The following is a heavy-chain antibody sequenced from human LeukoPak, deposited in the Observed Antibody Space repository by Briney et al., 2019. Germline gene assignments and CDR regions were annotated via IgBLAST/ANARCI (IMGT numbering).Heavy chain of an antibody. V-gene: IGHV4-4*07. CDR1: GGSISSYY. J-gene: IGHJ6*03. D-gene: IGHD4-17*01. Sequence: PSETLSLTCTVSGGSISSYYWSWIRQPAGKGLEWIGRIYTSGSTNYNPSLKSRVTMSVDTSKNQFSLKLSSVTAADTAVYYCARATTRKNYYYMDVWGTGTTVTVSS. CDR3: ARATTRKNYYYMDV. CDR2: IYTSGST.